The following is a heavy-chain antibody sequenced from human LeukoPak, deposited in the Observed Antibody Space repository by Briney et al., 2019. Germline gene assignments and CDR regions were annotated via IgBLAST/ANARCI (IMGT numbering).Heavy chain of an antibody. J-gene: IGHJ4*02. D-gene: IGHD7-27*01. CDR2: IKPDGSEK. CDR3: ARSLTGVTSY. V-gene: IGHV3-7*01. Sequence: SGGSLRLSCAASGLTFSGYTLSWVRQTPGKGLEWVANIKPDGSEKSYVDSVRGRFTISRDNAKNSLYLQMNSLRAEDTAVYYCARSLTGVTSYWGQGTLVTVSS. CDR1: GLTFSGYT.